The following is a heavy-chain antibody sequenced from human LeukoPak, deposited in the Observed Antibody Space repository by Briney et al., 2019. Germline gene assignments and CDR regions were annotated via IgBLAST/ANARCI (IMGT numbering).Heavy chain of an antibody. CDR3: AKDRYYDSSGPWGWYFDY. CDR1: GFTFSSYA. V-gene: IGHV3-23*01. CDR2: ISGSGGST. D-gene: IGHD3-22*01. Sequence: PGGSLGLSCAASGFTFSSYAMSWVRQAPGKGLEWVSAISGSGGSTYYADSVKGRFTISRDNSKNTLYLQMNSLRAEDTAVYYCAKDRYYDSSGPWGWYFDYWGQGTLVTVSS. J-gene: IGHJ4*02.